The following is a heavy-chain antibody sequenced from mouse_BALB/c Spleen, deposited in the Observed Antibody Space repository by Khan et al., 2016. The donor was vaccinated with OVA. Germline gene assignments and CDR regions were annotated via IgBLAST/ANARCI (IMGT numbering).Heavy chain of an antibody. CDR3: VRGGYYFDY. CDR1: GFTFNTNA. J-gene: IGHJ2*01. Sequence: EVQLVETGGGLVQPKGSLKLSCAASGFTFNTNAMNWVRQAPGKGLEWVARIRSKSNNYATYYADSVKDRFTISRDDSQSMLYLQMNNLKTEDTVMYYCVRGGYYFDYWGQGTTLTVSS. CDR2: IRSKSNNYAT. V-gene: IGHV10S3*01.